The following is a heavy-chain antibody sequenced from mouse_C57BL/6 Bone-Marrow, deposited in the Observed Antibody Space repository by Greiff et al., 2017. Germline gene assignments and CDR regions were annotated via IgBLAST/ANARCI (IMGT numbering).Heavy chain of an antibody. J-gene: IGHJ3*01. CDR1: GYTFTDYE. D-gene: IGHD1-1*01. CDR2: IDPETGGT. V-gene: IGHV1-15*01. Sequence: QVQLQQSGAELVRPGASVTLSCKASGYTFTDYEMHWVKQTPVHGLEWIGAIDPETGGTAYNQKFKGKAILTADKSSSTAYLELRSLTSEDSAVYYCTRGYYFAWFAYWGQGTLVTVSA. CDR3: TRGYYFAWFAY.